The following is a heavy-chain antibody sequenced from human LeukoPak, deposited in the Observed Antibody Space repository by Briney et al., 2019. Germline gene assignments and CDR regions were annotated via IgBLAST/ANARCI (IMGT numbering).Heavy chain of an antibody. J-gene: IGHJ6*03. V-gene: IGHV4-39*01. D-gene: IGHD4-23*01. CDR3: ARLLGGNIYYYYYMDV. Sequence: SETLSLTCTVSGGSISSSSYYWGWIRQPPGTGLEWIGSIYYSGSTYYNPSLKSRVTISVDTSKNQFSLKLSSVTAADTAVYYCARLLGGNIYYYYYMDVWGKGTTVTISS. CDR1: GGSISSSSYY. CDR2: IYYSGST.